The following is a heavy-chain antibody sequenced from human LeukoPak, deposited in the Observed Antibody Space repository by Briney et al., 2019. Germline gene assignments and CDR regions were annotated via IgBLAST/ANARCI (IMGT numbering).Heavy chain of an antibody. V-gene: IGHV4-4*09. CDR3: ARRHHYYYYMDV. Sequence: SETLSLTCTVSGGSVSSYYWTWIRQPPGKGLEWIGYIYTSGGTNYNPSLSSRVTISVDTSKNQFSLILSSMTAADTAVYYSARRHHYYYYMDVWGKGTTVTVSS. J-gene: IGHJ6*03. CDR1: GGSVSSYY. CDR2: IYTSGGT.